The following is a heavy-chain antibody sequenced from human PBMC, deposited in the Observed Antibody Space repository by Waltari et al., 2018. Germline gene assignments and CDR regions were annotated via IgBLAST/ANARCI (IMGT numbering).Heavy chain of an antibody. J-gene: IGHJ4*02. CDR3: ARAFRAAALDY. CDR2: IYYSGST. V-gene: IGHV4-59*01. Sequence: QVQLQESGPGLVKPSETLSLTCTVSGGSISSYYWSWIRQPPGKGLEWIGYIYYSGSTNYNPSLKSRVTISVDTSKNQFSLKLSSVTAVDTAVYYCARAFRAAALDYWGQGTLVTVSS. CDR1: GGSISSYY. D-gene: IGHD2-15*01.